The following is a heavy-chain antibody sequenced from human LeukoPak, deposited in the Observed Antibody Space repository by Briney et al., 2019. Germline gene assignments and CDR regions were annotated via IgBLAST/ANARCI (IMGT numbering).Heavy chain of an antibody. J-gene: IGHJ4*02. CDR2: INPNSGGT. CDR3: ARDTSTDYGGNWANFDY. V-gene: IGHV1-2*06. CDR1: GYTFTGYY. Sequence: ASVKVSCKASGYTFTGYYMHWVRQAPGQGLEWMGRINPNSGGTNYAQKFQGRVTMTRDTSISTAYMELSRLRSDDTAVYYCARDTSTDYGGNWANFDYWGQGTLVTVSS. D-gene: IGHD4-23*01.